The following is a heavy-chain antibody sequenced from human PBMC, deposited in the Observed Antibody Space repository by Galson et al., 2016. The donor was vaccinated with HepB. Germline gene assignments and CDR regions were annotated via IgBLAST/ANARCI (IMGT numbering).Heavy chain of an antibody. CDR2: ISAYNGNT. V-gene: IGHV1-18*04. J-gene: IGHJ4*02. Sequence: SVKVSCKASGYIFSNSGMNWVRQAPGQGLEWMGWISAYNGNTYYIGSLQDRLTMTTDTSTSTAYMELRSLRSDDTAVYYCARAVGVVSAGDLSDYWGQGTLVTVSS. D-gene: IGHD1-14*01. CDR1: GYIFSNSG. CDR3: ARAVGVVSAGDLSDY.